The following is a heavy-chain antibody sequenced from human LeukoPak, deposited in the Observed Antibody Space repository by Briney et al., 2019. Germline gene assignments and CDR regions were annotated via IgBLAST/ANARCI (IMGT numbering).Heavy chain of an antibody. D-gene: IGHD3-22*01. J-gene: IGHJ4*02. V-gene: IGHV3-21*01. CDR1: GFTFSSYS. CDR2: ISSSSSYI. CDR3: ARTGYDSSGYYDY. Sequence: GGSLRLSCAASGFTFSSYSMNRVRQAPGKGLEWVSSISSSSSYIYYADSVKGRFTISRDNAKNSLYLQMNSLRAEDTAVYYCARTGYDSSGYYDYWGQGTLVTVSS.